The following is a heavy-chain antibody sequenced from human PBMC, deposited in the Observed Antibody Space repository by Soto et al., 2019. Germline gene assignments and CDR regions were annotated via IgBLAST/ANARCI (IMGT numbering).Heavy chain of an antibody. Sequence: SETLSLTCTVSGGSISGGGYFWSWIRQPPGKGLERIGYIHYSGSVYYNPSLKSRVTISVDRSKNQFSLKVSSVTAADTAVYYCARHNYDSTGFYYFDYWGQGTLVTVSS. J-gene: IGHJ4*02. V-gene: IGHV4-31*03. D-gene: IGHD3-22*01. CDR2: IHYSGSV. CDR1: GGSISGGGYF. CDR3: ARHNYDSTGFYYFDY.